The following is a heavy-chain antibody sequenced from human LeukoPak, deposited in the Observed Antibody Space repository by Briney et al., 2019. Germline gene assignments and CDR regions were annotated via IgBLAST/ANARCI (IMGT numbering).Heavy chain of an antibody. CDR1: GYTFTSYG. J-gene: IGHJ4*02. Sequence: ASVKVSCKASGYTFTSYGISWVRQAPGQGLEWMGWISAYNGNTNYAQKLQGRVTMTTDTSTSTAYMELRSLRSDDTAVYYCARDSRRNYYGSGSYRDYWGQGTLVTVSS. D-gene: IGHD3-10*01. CDR2: ISAYNGNT. V-gene: IGHV1-18*01. CDR3: ARDSRRNYYGSGSYRDY.